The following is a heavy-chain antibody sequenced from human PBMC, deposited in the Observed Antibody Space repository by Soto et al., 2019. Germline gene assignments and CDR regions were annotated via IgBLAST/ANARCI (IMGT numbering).Heavy chain of an antibody. CDR3: ARALLWFGTPSYAFDI. J-gene: IGHJ3*02. CDR2: ICYDGSNK. D-gene: IGHD3-10*01. V-gene: IGHV3-33*01. CDR1: GFTFSSYG. Sequence: QPGGPXSLSCAASGFTFSSYGMHWVRQAPGKGLERVADICYDGSNKYYADSVKGGFTSSRDNSKNTLYLQMNSLRAEDTAVYYCARALLWFGTPSYAFDIWGQWTMVTVSS.